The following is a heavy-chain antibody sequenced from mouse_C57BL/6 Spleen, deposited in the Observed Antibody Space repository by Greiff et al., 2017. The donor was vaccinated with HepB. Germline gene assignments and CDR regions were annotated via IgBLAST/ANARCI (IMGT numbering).Heavy chain of an antibody. D-gene: IGHD2-4*01. CDR1: GFNIKDYY. J-gene: IGHJ4*01. CDR2: IDPEDGET. V-gene: IGHV14-2*01. Sequence: EVQLQQSGAELVKPGASVKLSCTASGFNIKDYYMHWVKQRTEQGLEWIGRIDPEDGETNYAPKFQGKATITADTSSNTAYLQLSSLTSEDTAGYYCAGIYYDYDYAMDYWGQGTSVTVSS. CDR3: AGIYYDYDYAMDY.